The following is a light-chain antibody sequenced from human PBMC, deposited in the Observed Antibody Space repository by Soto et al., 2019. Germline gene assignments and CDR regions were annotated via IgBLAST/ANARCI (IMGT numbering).Light chain of an antibody. J-gene: IGLJ2*01. V-gene: IGLV1-40*01. CDR3: PSYDSSLSAVV. CDR2: GNS. Sequence: QSVLTQPPSVAGAPGQRVTISCTWSSSNIGAGYDVHWYQQLPGTAPKLLISGNSNRPSGVPDRFSGSKSGTSASLAITGLQAEVEADYYCPSYDSSLSAVVFGGGTQLTVL. CDR1: SSNIGAGYD.